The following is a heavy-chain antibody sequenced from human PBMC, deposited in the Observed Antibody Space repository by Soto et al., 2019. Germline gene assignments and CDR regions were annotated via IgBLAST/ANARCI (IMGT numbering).Heavy chain of an antibody. CDR3: ARELEGGVFDI. Sequence: PSETLSLTCTVSGGPVRDAYSYWTWIRQPPGKGLEWMGYLSYTGSTYYNPSLRNRASISVDESSNHLSLRLSSVTAADTAVYYCARELEGGVFDIWGRGTLVTVSS. CDR2: LSYTGST. V-gene: IGHV4-30-4*01. D-gene: IGHD2-8*02. J-gene: IGHJ3*02. CDR1: GGPVRDAYSY.